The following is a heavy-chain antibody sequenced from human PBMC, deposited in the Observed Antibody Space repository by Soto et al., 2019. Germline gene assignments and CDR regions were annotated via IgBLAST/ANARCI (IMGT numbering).Heavy chain of an antibody. D-gene: IGHD6-13*01. V-gene: IGHV3-74*03. CDR2: VNNDGTDT. J-gene: IGHJ2*01. Sequence: QGKGLVWVSRVNNDGTDTTHADSVKGRFTISRDNSKNTLNLQRNSLRAEDTAVDYCAKPTNFFFQAGDGIRDTVPVSAFLLNRSSDL. CDR3: AKPTNFFFQAGDGIRDTVPVSAFLLNRSSDL.